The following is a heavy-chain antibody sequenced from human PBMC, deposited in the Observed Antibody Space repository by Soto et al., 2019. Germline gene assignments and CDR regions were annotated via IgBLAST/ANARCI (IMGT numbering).Heavy chain of an antibody. V-gene: IGHV1-69*13. CDR3: VRDSGAKLSSS. Sequence: ASVKVSCKASGGTFSSYRINWVRQAPGQGLEWMGGIVPIYRTADSAQEFQGRVTITADESARTAYMELRSLKSRDTAVYYCVRDSGAKLSSSWGQGTLVTVSS. CDR1: GGTFSSYR. D-gene: IGHD6-13*01. CDR2: IVPIYRTA. J-gene: IGHJ4*02.